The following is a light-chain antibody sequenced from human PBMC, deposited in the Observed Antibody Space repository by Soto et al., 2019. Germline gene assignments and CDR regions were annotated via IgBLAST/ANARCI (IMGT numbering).Light chain of an antibody. V-gene: IGKV1-6*02. CDR3: LQDHNYPHT. Sequence: AIQMTQSPSSLSASVGDRVTISCRASQGVGDDLAWYQQRPGKAPKILIYAASTLQGGVPSRFSGSGSGTFFTLTISSLQPDDSATYYCLQDHNYPHTFGQGTKVESK. J-gene: IGKJ1*01. CDR1: QGVGDD. CDR2: AAS.